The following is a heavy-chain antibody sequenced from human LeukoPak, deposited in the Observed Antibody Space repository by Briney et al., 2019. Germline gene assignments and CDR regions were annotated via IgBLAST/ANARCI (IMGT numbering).Heavy chain of an antibody. V-gene: IGHV3-20*04. J-gene: IGHJ6*03. CDR1: GFTFEADG. CDR3: ASAAAYYYYQYMDV. Sequence: GGSLRLSCAASGFTFEADGMRWVRQAPGEGLEWVSGINWNGDSTGYADSVKGRFTISRDNAKNALYLQMNSLRAEDTALYYCASAAAYYYYQYMDVWGKGTTVIVSS. D-gene: IGHD6-13*01. CDR2: INWNGDST.